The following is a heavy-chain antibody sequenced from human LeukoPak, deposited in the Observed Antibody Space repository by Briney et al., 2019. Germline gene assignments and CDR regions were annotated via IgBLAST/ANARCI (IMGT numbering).Heavy chain of an antibody. D-gene: IGHD1-1*01. V-gene: IGHV5-51*01. CDR3: AKLKSTGTTIDAFDI. J-gene: IGHJ3*02. CDR2: IYPDDFET. CDR1: RYSLTKYW. Sequence: GESLKISCKGSRYSLTKYWIAWVRQMPGKGLECMGIIYPDDFETRYSPSFQGRVTISADKFINTAYLQWSSLKASDTAMYYCAKLKSTGTTIDAFDIWGQGTMVTISS.